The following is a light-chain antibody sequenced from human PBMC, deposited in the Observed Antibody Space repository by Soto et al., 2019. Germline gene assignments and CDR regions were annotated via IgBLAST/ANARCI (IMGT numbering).Light chain of an antibody. CDR2: DVS. Sequence: QSVLTQPASVSGSPGQSITISCTGTSSDVGGYNYVSWYQQHPGKAPKLMIYDVSNRPSGVSNRFSGSKSGNTASLTISGLKDEDEADYYCSSYTSSSTLYVFGTGTKLTVL. CDR3: SSYTSSSTLYV. V-gene: IGLV2-14*01. J-gene: IGLJ1*01. CDR1: SSDVGGYNY.